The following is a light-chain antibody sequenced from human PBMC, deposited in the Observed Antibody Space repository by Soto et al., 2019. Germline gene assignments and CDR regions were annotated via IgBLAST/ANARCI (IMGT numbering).Light chain of an antibody. CDR2: EVS. Sequence: QSALTQPASVSGSPGQSITISCTGTSSDVGGYNYVSWYQQHPGKVPKLMIYEVSNRPSGVSNRFSGSKSGNTASLTISGLQAEDEADYYCSSYTSSRAYVFGIGTKLTVL. J-gene: IGLJ1*01. CDR1: SSDVGGYNY. V-gene: IGLV2-14*01. CDR3: SSYTSSRAYV.